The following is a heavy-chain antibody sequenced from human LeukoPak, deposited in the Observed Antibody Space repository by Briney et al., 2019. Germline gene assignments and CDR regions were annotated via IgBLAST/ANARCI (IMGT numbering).Heavy chain of an antibody. CDR2: ISGSGGST. V-gene: IGHV3-23*01. J-gene: IGHJ4*02. CDR3: AKVRWELLGYFDY. D-gene: IGHD1-26*01. CDR1: GFTLSSYA. Sequence: GGSLRLSCAASGFTLSSYAMSWVRQAPGKGLEWVSAISGSGGSTYYADSVKGRFTISRDNSKNTLYLQMNSLRAEDTAVYYCAKVRWELLGYFDYWGQGTLVTVSS.